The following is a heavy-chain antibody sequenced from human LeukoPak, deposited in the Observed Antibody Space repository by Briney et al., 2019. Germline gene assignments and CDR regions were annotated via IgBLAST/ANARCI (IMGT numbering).Heavy chain of an antibody. CDR2: INPNSGGT. CDR1: GYTFTGYY. V-gene: IGHV1-2*02. D-gene: IGHD7-27*01. CDR3: ARDCELTGDRLVLGDFDY. J-gene: IGHJ4*02. Sequence: GASVKVSCKASGYTFTGYYMHWVRQAPGQGLEWMGWINPNSGGTNYAQKFQGRVTMTRDTSISTAYMELSRLRSDDTAVYYCARDCELTGDRLVLGDFDYWGQGTLVTVSS.